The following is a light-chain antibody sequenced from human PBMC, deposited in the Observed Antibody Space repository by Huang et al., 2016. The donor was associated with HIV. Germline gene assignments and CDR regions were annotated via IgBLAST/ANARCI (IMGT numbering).Light chain of an antibody. Sequence: EIVMTQSPATLSVSPGERATLSCRASQSVGSNVAWYQQRRGQAPRLLVYAACARATGKPDRFSGSGSGTEFTLTVGSLQSEDFAVYYCQQHNTWPRTFGQGTRV. V-gene: IGKV3-15*01. CDR1: QSVGSN. CDR2: AAC. CDR3: QQHNTWPRT. J-gene: IGKJ1*01.